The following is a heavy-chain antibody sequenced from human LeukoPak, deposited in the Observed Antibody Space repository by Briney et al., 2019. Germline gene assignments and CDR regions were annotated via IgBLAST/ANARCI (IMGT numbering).Heavy chain of an antibody. CDR3: ARVWAIFGVVIERSWFDP. Sequence: PSETLSLTCAVYGGSFSGDYWSWIRQPAGKGLEWIGRIYSSGSTNYNPSLKSRVTMSLDTSKNHFSLKLTSVTAADTAVYYCARVWAIFGVVIERSWFDPWGQGTLVTVSS. V-gene: IGHV4-59*10. D-gene: IGHD3-3*01. CDR2: IYSSGST. CDR1: GGSFSGDY. J-gene: IGHJ5*02.